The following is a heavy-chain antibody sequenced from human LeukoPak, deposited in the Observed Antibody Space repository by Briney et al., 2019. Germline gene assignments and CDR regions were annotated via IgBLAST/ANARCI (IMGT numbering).Heavy chain of an antibody. CDR1: GFTFDDYT. V-gene: IGHV3-43*01. CDR2: ISWNGDSR. D-gene: IGHD3-10*01. CDR3: AKGDASGLVN. J-gene: IGHJ4*02. Sequence: PGRSLRLSCAASGFTFDDYTMHWVRQPPGKGLEWVSLISWNGDSRFYADSVKGRFTISRDNIKNSLYLQMNSLTSEDSALYYCAKGDASGLVNWGQGTLVTVSS.